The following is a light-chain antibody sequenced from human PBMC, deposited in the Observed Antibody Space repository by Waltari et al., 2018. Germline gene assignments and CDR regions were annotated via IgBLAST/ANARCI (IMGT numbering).Light chain of an antibody. CDR3: QQFGDSPRVT. J-gene: IGKJ5*01. V-gene: IGKV3-20*01. Sequence: EIVLTQSPGTLSLSPGERASLSCRASQSVRSSYLTWYQQKHGQAPRLLIYGASSRATGIPDRFSGSGSGTDFTLTISRLEPEDFAVYYCQQFGDSPRVTFGQGTRLEIK. CDR2: GAS. CDR1: QSVRSSY.